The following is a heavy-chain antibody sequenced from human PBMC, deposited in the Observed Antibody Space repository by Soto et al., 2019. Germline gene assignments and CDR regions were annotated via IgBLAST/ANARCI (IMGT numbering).Heavy chain of an antibody. CDR3: TRDNLDTWGGSDSLDI. CDR1: GFTFSNYW. J-gene: IGHJ3*02. V-gene: IGHV3-7*01. Sequence: EVQLVESGGGLVQPGGYLRLSCAASGFTFSNYWMNWVRQAPGKGLEWVANIKQDGSAKYYEDSVKGRFTIYRDNAKNSLHLQMVCLRAEDTAVYYCTRDNLDTWGGSDSLDIWGHGTMVIVSS. CDR2: IKQDGSAK. D-gene: IGHD3-16*01.